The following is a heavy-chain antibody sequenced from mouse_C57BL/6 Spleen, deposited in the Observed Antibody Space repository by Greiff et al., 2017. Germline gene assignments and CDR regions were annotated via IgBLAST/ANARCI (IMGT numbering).Heavy chain of an antibody. CDR3: ARTMDD. Sequence: QVQLQQPGAELVKPGASVKLSCKASGYTFTSYWMQWVKPRPGQGLEWIGEFDPSDSYTNYNQKFKGKATLTVDTSSRTAYMQLSSLTAEDSAVYYCARTMDDWGQGTSVTVSS. CDR1: GYTFTSYW. CDR2: FDPSDSYT. J-gene: IGHJ4*01. V-gene: IGHV1-50*01.